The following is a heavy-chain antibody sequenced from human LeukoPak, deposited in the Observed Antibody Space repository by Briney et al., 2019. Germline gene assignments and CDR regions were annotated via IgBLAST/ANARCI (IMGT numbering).Heavy chain of an antibody. CDR2: IIPILGIA. V-gene: IGHV1-69*04. Sequence: VASVKVSCKASGGTFSSYAISWVRQAPGQGLEWMGRIIPILGIANYAQKFQGRVTITADKSTSTAYMELSSLRSEDTAVYYCASYYGSGSYYNEYYYYGMDVWGQVTTVTVSS. J-gene: IGHJ6*02. D-gene: IGHD3-10*01. CDR3: ASYYGSGSYYNEYYYYGMDV. CDR1: GGTFSSYA.